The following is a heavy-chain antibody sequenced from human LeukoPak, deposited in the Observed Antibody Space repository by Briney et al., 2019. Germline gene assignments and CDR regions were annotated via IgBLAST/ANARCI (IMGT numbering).Heavy chain of an antibody. Sequence: SETLSLTCTVSGGSISSSSYYWGWIRQPPGKGLEWIGSIYYSGSTYYNPSLKSRVTISVDTSKNQFSLKLRSVTAADTAVYYCARHAGYCSGGSCYPANWFDPWGQGTLVTVSS. CDR2: IYYSGST. CDR1: GGSISSSSYY. D-gene: IGHD2-15*01. V-gene: IGHV4-39*01. CDR3: ARHAGYCSGGSCYPANWFDP. J-gene: IGHJ5*02.